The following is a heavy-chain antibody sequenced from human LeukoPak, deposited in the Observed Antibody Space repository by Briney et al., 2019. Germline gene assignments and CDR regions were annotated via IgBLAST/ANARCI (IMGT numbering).Heavy chain of an antibody. CDR2: IKQDGSEK. J-gene: IGHJ4*02. CDR3: ASKGGRSSGYYLGHFDY. CDR1: GFTFSSYA. V-gene: IGHV3-7*01. D-gene: IGHD3-22*01. Sequence: PGGSLRLSCAASGFTFSSYAMSWVRQAPGKGLEWVANIKQDGSEKYYVDSVKGRFTISRDNAKNSLYLQMNSLRAEDTAVYYCASKGGRSSGYYLGHFDYWGQGTLVTVSS.